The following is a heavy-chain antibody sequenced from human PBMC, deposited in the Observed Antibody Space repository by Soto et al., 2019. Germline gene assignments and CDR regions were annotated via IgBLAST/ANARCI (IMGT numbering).Heavy chain of an antibody. Sequence: SETLSLTCTVSGGSISSYYWSWIRQPAGKGLEWIGRIYTSGSTNYNPSLKSRVTMSVDTSKNQFSLKLSSVTAADTAVYYCAREIQQQLVLNWFDPWGQGTLVTVS. CDR1: GGSISSYY. D-gene: IGHD6-13*01. J-gene: IGHJ5*02. V-gene: IGHV4-4*07. CDR3: AREIQQQLVLNWFDP. CDR2: IYTSGST.